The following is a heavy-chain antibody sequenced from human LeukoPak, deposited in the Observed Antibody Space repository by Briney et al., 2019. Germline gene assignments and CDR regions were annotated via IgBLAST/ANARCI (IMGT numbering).Heavy chain of an antibody. CDR1: GGSFSGYY. CDR3: ARDSRYCVTTSCSRGIGYMDV. V-gene: IGHV4-34*01. J-gene: IGHJ6*03. D-gene: IGHD2-2*01. CDR2: INQSGST. Sequence: SETLSLTCAVYGGSFSGYYWTWIRQPPGKGLEWIREINQSGSTNYNPSLNSRITISVDTSKNQFSLQLSSVTAADTAVYYCARDSRYCVTTSCSRGIGYMDVWGKGTTVTVSS.